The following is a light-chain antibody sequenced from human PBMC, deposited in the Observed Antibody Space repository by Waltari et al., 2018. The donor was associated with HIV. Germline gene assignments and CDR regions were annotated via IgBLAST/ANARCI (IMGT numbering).Light chain of an antibody. J-gene: IGLJ1*01. Sequence: QSVLTQPPSASGTPGQRVTISCSGSSPNLGGNTINWYQQLPGTAPKLLIYSNNQRPSGVPDRFSGSKSGTSASLAISGLQSEDEADYYCAAWDDSLNGLFGTGTKVTVL. V-gene: IGLV1-44*01. CDR1: SPNLGGNT. CDR2: SNN. CDR3: AAWDDSLNGL.